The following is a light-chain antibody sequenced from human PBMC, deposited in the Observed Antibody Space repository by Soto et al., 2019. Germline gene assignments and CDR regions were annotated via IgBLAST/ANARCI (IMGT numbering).Light chain of an antibody. Sequence: EIVLTQSPGTLSLSPGERATLSCRASQSVSSSHLAWYQQKPGQAPRLLIYGASSRATGIPDRFSGSGSGTEFTLTISRLEPDDFAIYYCQQYNSYSGTFGQGTRLEI. V-gene: IGKV3-20*01. J-gene: IGKJ5*01. CDR2: GAS. CDR1: QSVSSSH. CDR3: QQYNSYSGT.